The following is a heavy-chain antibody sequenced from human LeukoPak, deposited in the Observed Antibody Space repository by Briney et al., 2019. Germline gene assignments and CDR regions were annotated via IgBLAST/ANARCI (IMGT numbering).Heavy chain of an antibody. CDR2: INPSGGST. V-gene: IGHV1-46*01. D-gene: IGHD5-12*01. Sequence: GASVKVSCKASGYTFTSYDINWVRQATGQGLEWMGIINPSGGSTSYAQKFQGRVTMTRDTSTSTVYMELSSLRSEDTAVYYCARGNMVATGYYFDYWGQGTLVTVSS. CDR3: ARGNMVATGYYFDY. CDR1: GYTFTSYD. J-gene: IGHJ4*02.